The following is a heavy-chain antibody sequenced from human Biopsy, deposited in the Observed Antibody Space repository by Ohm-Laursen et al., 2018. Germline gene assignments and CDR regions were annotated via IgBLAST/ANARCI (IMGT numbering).Heavy chain of an antibody. V-gene: IGHV1-18*01. CDR1: GYTFTSYG. Sequence: ASVKVSCQVSGYTFTSYGINWVRQAPGQGLEWMGWISTYNGDTNYAQRLQGRVTMTTDTSTSTVYMELRGLRSDDTAVYYCARDDYYYDLDVWGQGTTVTVSS. J-gene: IGHJ6*02. CDR2: ISTYNGDT. CDR3: ARDDYYYDLDV.